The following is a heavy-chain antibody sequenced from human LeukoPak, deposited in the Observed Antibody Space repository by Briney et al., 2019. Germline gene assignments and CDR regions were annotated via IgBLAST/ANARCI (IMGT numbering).Heavy chain of an antibody. D-gene: IGHD3-22*01. Sequence: GGSLRLSCAASGFIFSSYAMSWVRQAPGKGLEWVSAISGSGGSTYYADSVKGRFTISRDNSKNTLYLQMNSLRAEDTAVYYCAKGSTYYYDSRLDYWGQGTLVTVSS. CDR2: ISGSGGST. J-gene: IGHJ4*02. CDR1: GFIFSSYA. CDR3: AKGSTYYYDSRLDY. V-gene: IGHV3-23*01.